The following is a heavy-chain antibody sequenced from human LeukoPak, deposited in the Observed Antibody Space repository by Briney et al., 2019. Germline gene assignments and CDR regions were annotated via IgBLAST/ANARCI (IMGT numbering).Heavy chain of an antibody. CDR1: GYSISSGYY. Sequence: SETLSLTCTVSGYSISSGYYWGWIRQPPGKGLEWIGSIYHSGSTYYNPSLKSRVTISVDTSKNQFSLKLSSVTAADTAVYYCARPDYYDSSTGDYWGQGTLVTVSS. J-gene: IGHJ4*02. CDR2: IYHSGST. CDR3: ARPDYYDSSTGDY. V-gene: IGHV4-38-2*02. D-gene: IGHD3-22*01.